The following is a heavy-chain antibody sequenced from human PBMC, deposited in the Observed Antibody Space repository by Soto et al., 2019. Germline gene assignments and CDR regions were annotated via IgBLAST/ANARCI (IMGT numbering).Heavy chain of an antibody. CDR2: ISGSGGST. Sequence: EVQLLESGGGLVQPGGSLRLSCAASGFTFSSYAMSWVRQAPGKGLEWVSAISGSGGSTYYADSVKGRFTISRDNSKNTLYRQMNSLRAEDTAVYYCAKGVTGTMYYYYGMDVWGQGTTVTVSS. J-gene: IGHJ6*02. CDR3: AKGVTGTMYYYYGMDV. D-gene: IGHD1-20*01. V-gene: IGHV3-23*01. CDR1: GFTFSSYA.